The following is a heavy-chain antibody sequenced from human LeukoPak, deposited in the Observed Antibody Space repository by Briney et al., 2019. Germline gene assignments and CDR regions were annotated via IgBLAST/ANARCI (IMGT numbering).Heavy chain of an antibody. Sequence: GGSLRLSCAASGFTFSSYGMHWVRQAPGKGLEWVAVISYDGSNKYYADSVKGRFTISRDNSKNTLYLQMNGLRAEDTAVYYCAREELGSSLGFDPWGQGTLVTVSS. CDR3: AREELGSSLGFDP. J-gene: IGHJ5*02. V-gene: IGHV3-30*03. D-gene: IGHD3-16*01. CDR1: GFTFSSYG. CDR2: ISYDGSNK.